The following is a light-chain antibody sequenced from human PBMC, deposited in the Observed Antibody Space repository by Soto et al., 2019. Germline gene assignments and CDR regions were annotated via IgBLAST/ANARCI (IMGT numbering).Light chain of an antibody. J-gene: IGLJ3*02. CDR3: QSYDSSLSGWV. CDR2: GNS. V-gene: IGLV1-40*01. CDR1: SSNIGAGYD. Sequence: QSVLTQPPSVSGAPGQRVTISCTGSSSNIGAGYDVHRYHQLPGTAPKLLIYGNSNRPSGVPDRFSGSKSGTSASLAITGLRAEDEADYYCQSYDSSLSGWVFGGGTQLTVL.